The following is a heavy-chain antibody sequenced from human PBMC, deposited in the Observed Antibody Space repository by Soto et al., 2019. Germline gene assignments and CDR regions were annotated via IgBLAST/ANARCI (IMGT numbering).Heavy chain of an antibody. D-gene: IGHD1-26*01. CDR1: GGSISSGDYY. V-gene: IGHV4-30-4*01. J-gene: IGHJ4*01. Sequence: QVQLQESGPGLVKPSQTRSLTCTVSGGSISSGDYYWSWIRQPPGKGLEWIGYIYYSGSTYYNPCLKSRVTISVDTSKNQFSLKLRSVTAADTAVYYCARRPSIVGATNFDYWGHGTLVTVSS. CDR2: IYYSGST. CDR3: ARRPSIVGATNFDY.